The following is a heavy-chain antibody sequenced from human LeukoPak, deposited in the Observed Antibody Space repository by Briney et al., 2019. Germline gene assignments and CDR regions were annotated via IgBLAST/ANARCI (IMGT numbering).Heavy chain of an antibody. D-gene: IGHD5-12*01. J-gene: IGHJ4*02. CDR1: GGSISPYY. V-gene: IGHV4-59*08. CDR3: ARQGVRGYDYPFDY. Sequence: PSGTLSLTCTVSGGSISPYYWSWIRQPPGKGLEWIGYIYYSGSTNYNPSLKSRVTISVDTSKNQFSLKLSSVTAADTAVYYCARQGVRGYDYPFDYWGQGTLVTVSS. CDR2: IYYSGST.